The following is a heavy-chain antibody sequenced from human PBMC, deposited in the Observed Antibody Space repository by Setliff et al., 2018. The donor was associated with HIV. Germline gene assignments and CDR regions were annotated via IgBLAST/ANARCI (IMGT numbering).Heavy chain of an antibody. V-gene: IGHV1-69*13. CDR2: IVPAFGST. J-gene: IGHJ3*02. Sequence: ASVKVSCRASGDTFKMDTISWLRQAPGQGPEWMGGIVPAFGSTNYAQKFRDRVKITADGSQTTVYMELNSLRSEDTAVYYCAKDGSGTLRGTFHIWGQGTQVTVSS. D-gene: IGHD3-10*01. CDR1: GDTFKMDT. CDR3: AKDGSGTLRGTFHI.